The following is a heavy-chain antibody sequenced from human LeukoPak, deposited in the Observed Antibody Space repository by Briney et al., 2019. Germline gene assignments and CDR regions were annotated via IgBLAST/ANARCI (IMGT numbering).Heavy chain of an antibody. CDR2: ISWNSDTI. Sequence: GGSLRLSCVASGFTFDDYAMHWVRQAPGKGLEWISGISWNSDTIGYADSVKGRFTISRDNAKNSLYLQMSSLRAEDTALYYCARDKTGFFDWLSNFDYWGQGTLVTVSS. CDR1: GFTFDDYA. D-gene: IGHD3-9*01. J-gene: IGHJ4*02. V-gene: IGHV3-9*01. CDR3: ARDKTGFFDWLSNFDY.